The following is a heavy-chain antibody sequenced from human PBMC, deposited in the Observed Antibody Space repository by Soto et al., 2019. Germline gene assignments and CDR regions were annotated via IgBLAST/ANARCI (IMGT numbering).Heavy chain of an antibody. CDR2: ISYDGSNK. D-gene: IGHD4-17*01. V-gene: IGHV3-30-3*01. J-gene: IGHJ4*02. CDR1: GFTFSSYA. CDR3: ARHRHDYGGVDY. Sequence: GGALRLSCAASGFTFSSYAMHRVRQAPGKGVEWVAVISYDGSNKYYADSVKGRFTISRDNSKNTLYLQMNSLRAEDTAVYYCARHRHDYGGVDYWGQGTLVTVSS.